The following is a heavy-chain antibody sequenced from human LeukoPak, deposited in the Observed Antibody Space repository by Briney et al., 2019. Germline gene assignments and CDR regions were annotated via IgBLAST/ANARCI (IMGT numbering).Heavy chain of an antibody. V-gene: IGHV3-23*01. D-gene: IGHD2-21*02. CDR2: ISGGGGRT. CDR3: AKYCSGDCSRRTFDC. CDR1: GFTFSNYA. J-gene: IGHJ4*02. Sequence: QTGGSLRLSCAASGFTFSNYALSWVRQAPGKGLEWVSTISGGGGRTLYADSVKGRFTVSRDNSKNTPYPQMSSLRAEDTAIYYCAKYCSGDCSRRTFDCWGQGTLVTVSS.